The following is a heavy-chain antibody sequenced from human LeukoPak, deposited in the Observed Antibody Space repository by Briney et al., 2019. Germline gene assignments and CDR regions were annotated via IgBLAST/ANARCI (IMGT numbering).Heavy chain of an antibody. J-gene: IGHJ4*02. Sequence: PGGSLRLSCAASGFIISNYGMNWVRQASGKGLEWVGRIRSKANSYATAYAASVKGRFTISRDDSKNTAYLRMNSLKTEDTAVYYCTREGGSWPVVYWGQGTLVTVSS. V-gene: IGHV3-73*01. D-gene: IGHD6-13*01. CDR2: IRSKANSYAT. CDR3: TREGGSWPVVY. CDR1: GFIISNYG.